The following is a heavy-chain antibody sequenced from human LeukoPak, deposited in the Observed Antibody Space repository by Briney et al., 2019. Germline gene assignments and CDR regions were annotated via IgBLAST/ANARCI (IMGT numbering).Heavy chain of an antibody. Sequence: GGSLRLSCAASGFTFDDYAMHWVRQAPGKGLEWVSLISGDSGYTYYTDSVKGRFTISRDNRKNSLYLQMNSLRTEDTALYYCAKGRSVWHWFDRWGERTLVTVSS. D-gene: IGHD5/OR15-5a*01. J-gene: IGHJ5*02. CDR1: GFTFDDYA. CDR2: ISGDSGYT. V-gene: IGHV3-43*02. CDR3: AKGRSVWHWFDR.